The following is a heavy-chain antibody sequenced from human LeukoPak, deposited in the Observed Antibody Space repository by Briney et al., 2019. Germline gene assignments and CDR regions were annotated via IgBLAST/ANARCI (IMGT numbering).Heavy chain of an antibody. CDR3: ARTSGYGGWGTQFPYYYYYMDV. CDR1: GGTFSSYA. D-gene: IGHD5-12*01. CDR2: IIPILGTA. J-gene: IGHJ6*03. V-gene: IGHV1-69*13. Sequence: SVKVSCKASGGTFSSYAISWVRQAPGQGLEWMGGIIPILGTANYAQKFQGRVTITADESTSTAYMELSSLRSEDTAVYYCARTSGYGGWGTQFPYYYYYMDVWGKGTTVTISS.